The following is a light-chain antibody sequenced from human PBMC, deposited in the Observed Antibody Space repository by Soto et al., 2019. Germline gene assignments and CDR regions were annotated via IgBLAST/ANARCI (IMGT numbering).Light chain of an antibody. Sequence: VIWMTQSPSLLSASTGDRVTIRCRMSQGIIIHLAWYQQKPGKAPELLIYAASTLQSGVPSRFSGSGSGTDFTLTISCLQSGDFATYYCQQYYSFPWTFGQGTKVDIK. CDR3: QQYYSFPWT. CDR1: QGIIIH. CDR2: AAS. J-gene: IGKJ1*01. V-gene: IGKV1D-8*01.